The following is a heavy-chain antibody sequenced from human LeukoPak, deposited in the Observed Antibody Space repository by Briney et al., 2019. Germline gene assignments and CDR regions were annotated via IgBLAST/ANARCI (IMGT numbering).Heavy chain of an antibody. D-gene: IGHD3-22*01. CDR1: GGSISSSSYY. CDR3: ARQRNYYDSSGYYYPKHVDY. CDR2: IYYSGST. V-gene: IGHV4-39*01. Sequence: SETLSLTCTVSGGSISSSSYYWGWIRQPPGKGLEWIGSIYYSGSTYYNPSLKSRVTISVDTSKNQFSLKLSSVTAADTAVYYCARQRNYYDSSGYYYPKHVDYWGQGTLVTVSS. J-gene: IGHJ4*02.